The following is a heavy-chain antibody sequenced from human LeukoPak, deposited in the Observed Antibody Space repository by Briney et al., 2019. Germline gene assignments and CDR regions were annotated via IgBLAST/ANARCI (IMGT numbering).Heavy chain of an antibody. CDR3: AKSRWETYAVRAFDI. CDR2: IKQDGSEK. D-gene: IGHD1-26*01. J-gene: IGHJ3*02. CDR1: GFTFSSYW. V-gene: IGHV3-7*03. Sequence: GGSLRLSCAASGFTFSSYWMSWVRQAPGKGLEGVANIKQDGSEKYYVDSVKGRFTISRDNAKNSLYLQMNSLRAEDTAVYYCAKSRWETYAVRAFDIWGQGTMVTVSS.